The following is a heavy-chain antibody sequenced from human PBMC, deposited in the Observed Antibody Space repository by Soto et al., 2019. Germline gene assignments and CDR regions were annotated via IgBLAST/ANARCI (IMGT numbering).Heavy chain of an antibody. CDR3: ARAVITFGGVSVVGVLDY. V-gene: IGHV4-4*02. J-gene: IGHJ4*02. Sequence: QVQLQESGPGLVKPSGTLSLTCAVSGGSISSSNWWSWVRQPPGKGLAWIGEIYHSGSTNYNPSLKSRVTISVDKSKNQFSLKLSSVTAADTAVYYCARAVITFGGVSVVGVLDYWGQGTLVTVSS. CDR2: IYHSGST. D-gene: IGHD3-16*02. CDR1: GGSISSSNW.